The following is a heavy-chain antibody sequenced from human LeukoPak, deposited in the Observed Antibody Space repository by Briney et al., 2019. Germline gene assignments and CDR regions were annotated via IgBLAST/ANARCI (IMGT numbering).Heavy chain of an antibody. CDR2: ISSSSSYI. Sequence: GGSPRLSCAASGFTFSSYSMNWVRQAPGKGLEWVSSISSSSSYIYYADSVKGRFTISRDNAKNSLYLQMNSLRAEDTAVYYCASPAYMVRGVIPTYWGQGTLVTVSS. J-gene: IGHJ4*02. CDR1: GFTFSSYS. V-gene: IGHV3-21*01. CDR3: ASPAYMVRGVIPTY. D-gene: IGHD3-10*01.